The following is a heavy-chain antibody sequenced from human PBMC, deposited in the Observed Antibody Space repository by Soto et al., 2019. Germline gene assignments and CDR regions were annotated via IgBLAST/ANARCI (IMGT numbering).Heavy chain of an antibody. V-gene: IGHV4-34*01. CDR2: INHSGST. J-gene: IGHJ6*02. CDR3: ARGWVYGMDV. Sequence: SETLSLTCAVYGGSFSGYYWSWIRQPPGKGLEWIGEINHSGSTNYNPSLKSRVTISVVTSKNQFSLKLSSVTAADTAVYYCARGWVYGMDVWGQGTTVTVSS. D-gene: IGHD7-27*01. CDR1: GGSFSGYY.